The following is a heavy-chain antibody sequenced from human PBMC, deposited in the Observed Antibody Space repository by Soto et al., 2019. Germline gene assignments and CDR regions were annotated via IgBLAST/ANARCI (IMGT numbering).Heavy chain of an antibody. CDR3: AKDKGGTPYYFDS. V-gene: IGHV3-30*02. Sequence: QVQLVESGGGVVQPGRSLRLSCAASGFTFSSYGMHWVRQAPGKGLEWVAFIWHDGGNKFYAESVKGRFTISRDNSKNSVYLQMNGLTTEDTARYYCAKDKGGTPYYFDSWGQGILVTVSS. CDR2: IWHDGGNK. J-gene: IGHJ4*02. CDR1: GFTFSSYG. D-gene: IGHD6-25*01.